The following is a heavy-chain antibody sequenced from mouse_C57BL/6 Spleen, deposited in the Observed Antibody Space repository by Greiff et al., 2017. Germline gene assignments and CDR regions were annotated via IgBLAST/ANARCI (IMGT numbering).Heavy chain of an antibody. Sequence: VQLQQSGAVLARPGASVKMSCKASGYTFTSYGISWVKQRTGQGLEWIGEIYPRSGNTYYNEKFKGQATLTADTSSSTAYMALRRLTSEDYAVYFCERSGYGSNVRDYWGQGTSLTVSS. CDR3: ERSGYGSNVRDY. CDR2: IYPRSGNT. D-gene: IGHD1-1*01. CDR1: GYTFTSYG. V-gene: IGHV1-81*01. J-gene: IGHJ4*01.